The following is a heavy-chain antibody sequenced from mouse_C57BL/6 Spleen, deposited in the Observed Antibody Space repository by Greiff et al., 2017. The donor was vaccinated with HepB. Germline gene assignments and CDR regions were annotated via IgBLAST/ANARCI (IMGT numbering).Heavy chain of an antibody. Sequence: QVQLQQSGAELVKPGASVKLSCKASGYTFTEYTIHWVKQRSGQGLEWIGWFYPGSGSIKYNEKFKDKATLTADKSASTVYMELSRLTSEDSAVYFGARHEASHYYGSSYRAMDYWGQGTSVTVSS. CDR2: FYPGSGSI. J-gene: IGHJ4*01. CDR3: ARHEASHYYGSSYRAMDY. V-gene: IGHV1-62-2*01. CDR1: GYTFTEYT. D-gene: IGHD1-1*01.